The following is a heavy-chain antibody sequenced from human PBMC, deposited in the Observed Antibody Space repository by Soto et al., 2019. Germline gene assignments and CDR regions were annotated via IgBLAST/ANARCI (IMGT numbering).Heavy chain of an antibody. D-gene: IGHD6-13*01. J-gene: IGHJ4*02. Sequence: QVQLQESGPGLVKPSETLSLTCTVSGVSITSHYWTWIRQPPGKGLEWVGNIHYSGSTNYSPSPKGRVIISVDTSEHQSSLKLSSVTTADTAVYYCTGGGAGHPFAYWGQGTLVTVSS. CDR1: GVSITSHY. V-gene: IGHV4-59*11. CDR2: IHYSGST. CDR3: TGGGAGHPFAY.